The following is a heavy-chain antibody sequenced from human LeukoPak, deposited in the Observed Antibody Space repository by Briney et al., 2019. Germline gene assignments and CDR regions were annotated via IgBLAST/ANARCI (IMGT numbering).Heavy chain of an antibody. D-gene: IGHD4-17*01. J-gene: IGHJ4*02. V-gene: IGHV4-30-4*01. CDR1: GGSISSGDYY. CDR3: GRANGDYPPFDY. CDR2: IYYSGST. Sequence: SQTLSLTCTVSGGSISSGDYYWSWIRQPPGKGLEWIGYIYYSGSTYYNPSLKSRVTISVDTSKNQFSLKLSSVTAADTAVYYCGRANGDYPPFDYWGQGTLVTVSS.